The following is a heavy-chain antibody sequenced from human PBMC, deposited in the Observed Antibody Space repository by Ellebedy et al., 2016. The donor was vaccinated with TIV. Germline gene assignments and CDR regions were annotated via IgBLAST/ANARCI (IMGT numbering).Heavy chain of an antibody. V-gene: IGHV6-1*01. CDR3: ARMGYSSTLPYLDY. J-gene: IGHJ4*02. Sequence: MPSETLSLTCAISGDSVSSNSVAWNWIRQSPSRGLEWLGRTYYRSKWYNDYAASVKSRITINPDTSKNQFSLQLNSVTPEDTAVYYYARMGYSSTLPYLDYWGQGTLVTVSS. CDR2: TYYRSKWYN. CDR1: GDSVSSNSVA. D-gene: IGHD6-13*01.